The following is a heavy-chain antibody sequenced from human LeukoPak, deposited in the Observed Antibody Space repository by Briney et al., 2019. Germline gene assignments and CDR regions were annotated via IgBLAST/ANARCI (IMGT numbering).Heavy chain of an antibody. Sequence: GGSLRLSRAASGFTFSSYEMNWVRQAPGKGLEWVSYISSSHTIYYADSVKGRFTISRDNAKNTLYLQMNSLRPEDTGVYYCARVDVIVPAAMVDFWGQGTLVTVSS. V-gene: IGHV3-48*03. CDR3: ARVDVIVPAAMVDF. CDR2: ISSSHTI. D-gene: IGHD2-2*01. CDR1: GFTFSSYE. J-gene: IGHJ4*02.